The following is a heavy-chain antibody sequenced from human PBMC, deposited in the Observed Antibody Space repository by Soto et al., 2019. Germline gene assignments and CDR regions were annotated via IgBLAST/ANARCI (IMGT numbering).Heavy chain of an antibody. CDR2: ISVSGGTT. CDR3: AKRMYYYDSSGYRLFDY. J-gene: IGHJ4*02. D-gene: IGHD3-22*01. CDR1: GFTFRNFA. V-gene: IGHV3-23*01. Sequence: GSLRLSCAASGFTFRNFAMNWVRQAPGKGLEWVSGISVSGGTTYYADSVRGRFTVSRDNSKNSVFLQMNSLRAEDTAVYFCAKRMYYYDSSGYRLFDYWGQGTLVTVSS.